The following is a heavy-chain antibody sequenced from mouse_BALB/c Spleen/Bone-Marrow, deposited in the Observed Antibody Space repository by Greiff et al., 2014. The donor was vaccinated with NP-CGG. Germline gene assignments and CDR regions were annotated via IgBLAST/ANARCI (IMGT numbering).Heavy chain of an antibody. CDR2: ISCYNGAT. D-gene: IGHD2-4*01. J-gene: IGHJ4*01. Sequence: LVKTGASVRISCKASGYSFTGYYMHWVKQSHGKSLEWIGYISCYNGATSYNQKFKGTATFTVDTSSSTAYMQFNSPTSEDSAVYYCARKRDYEYAMDYWGQGTSVTVSS. CDR3: ARKRDYEYAMDY. V-gene: IGHV1S34*01. CDR1: GYSFTGYY.